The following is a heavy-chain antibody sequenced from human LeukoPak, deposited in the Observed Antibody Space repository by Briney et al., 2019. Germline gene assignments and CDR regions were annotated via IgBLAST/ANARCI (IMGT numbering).Heavy chain of an antibody. D-gene: IGHD2-15*01. CDR3: ARAGEYCSGGSCYPRGFDP. CDR2: IYYSGST. Sequence: SGTLSLTCTVSGGSISSYYWSWIRQPPGKGLEWIGYIYYSGSTNYNPSLKSRVTISVDTSKNQFSLKLSSVTAADTAVYYCARAGEYCSGGSCYPRGFDPWGQGTLVTVSS. J-gene: IGHJ5*02. V-gene: IGHV4-59*01. CDR1: GGSISSYY.